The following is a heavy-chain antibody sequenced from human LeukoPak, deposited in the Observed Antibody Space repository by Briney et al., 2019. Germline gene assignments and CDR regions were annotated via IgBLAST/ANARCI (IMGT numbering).Heavy chain of an antibody. CDR3: ARRPLGGMDV. CDR2: IYYSGST. CDR1: GGSISSYY. J-gene: IGHJ6*02. Sequence: PSETLSLTCTVSGGSISSYYWSWIRQPPGKGLEWIGYIYYSGSTNYNPSLKSRVTISVDTSKNQFSLRLNSVTAADTAVYYCARRPLGGMDVWGQGTTVTVSS. V-gene: IGHV4-59*12. D-gene: IGHD7-27*01.